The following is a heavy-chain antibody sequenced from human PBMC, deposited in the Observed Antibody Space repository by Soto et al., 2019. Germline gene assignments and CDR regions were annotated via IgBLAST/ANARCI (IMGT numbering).Heavy chain of an antibody. D-gene: IGHD3-3*01. V-gene: IGHV4-4*07. CDR3: AGACHDFWSGPFVY. CDR2: IDASGST. J-gene: IGHJ4*02. CDR1: DSSISTYY. Sequence: SETLSLTCTVSDSSISTYYCNWIRQPAGKGLEWILRIDASGSTDYDPSLKSRVTMLVDTSKNKLYLRLSPVTAADTAVYYCAGACHDFWSGPFVYWCQGAQVTVSS.